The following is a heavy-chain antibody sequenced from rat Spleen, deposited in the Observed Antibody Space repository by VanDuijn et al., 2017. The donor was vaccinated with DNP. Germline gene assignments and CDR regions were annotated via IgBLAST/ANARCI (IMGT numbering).Heavy chain of an antibody. Sequence: EVQLVESGGGLVQPGRSMTLSCAASGFTFSDFNMAWVRQAPKKGLEWVASINYAGTNTYYGDSVQGRFTISRDKAKSTLYLQMNSLRSEDTATYYCARHSWGAYFDYWGQGVMVTVSS. CDR1: GFTFSDFN. J-gene: IGHJ2*01. CDR3: ARHSWGAYFDY. CDR2: INYAGTNT. V-gene: IGHV5-22*01. D-gene: IGHD4-6*01.